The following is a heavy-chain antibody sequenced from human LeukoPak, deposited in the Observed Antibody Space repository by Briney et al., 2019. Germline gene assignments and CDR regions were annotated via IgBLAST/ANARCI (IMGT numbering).Heavy chain of an antibody. CDR2: IRYDGSDT. J-gene: IGHJ4*02. D-gene: IGHD6-19*01. Sequence: SGGSLRLSCAASEFTFRNYGMHWVRQAPGKGLEWVTFIRYDGSDTYYADPVKGRFTISRDNSKNILYLQMNSLKAEDTALYYCARALSSDSGWYYFDFWGQGTLVTVSS. V-gene: IGHV3-33*01. CDR1: EFTFRNYG. CDR3: ARALSSDSGWYYFDF.